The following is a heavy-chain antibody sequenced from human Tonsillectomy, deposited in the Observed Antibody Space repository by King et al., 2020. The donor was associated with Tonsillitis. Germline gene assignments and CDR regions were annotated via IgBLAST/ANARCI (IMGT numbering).Heavy chain of an antibody. V-gene: IGHV3-30*02. J-gene: IGHJ4*02. D-gene: IGHD1-26*01. CDR2: ISFDGSYK. Sequence: VQLVESGGGVVQSGGSLRLSCGASGFTFRNYAIHWVRQAPGKGLEWIAIISFDGSYKFYGDSVRGRFAISRDNSKNTAYLQMESLTSEDTAVYFCAKGGDGATPFDYWGQGSLVTVSS. CDR3: AKGGDGATPFDY. CDR1: GFTFRNYA.